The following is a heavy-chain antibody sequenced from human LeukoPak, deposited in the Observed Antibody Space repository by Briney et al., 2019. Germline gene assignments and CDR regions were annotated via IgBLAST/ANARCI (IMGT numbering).Heavy chain of an antibody. J-gene: IGHJ4*02. CDR1: GGTFSSYT. D-gene: IGHD3-3*02. CDR3: VNANAFQRYYFDY. V-gene: IGHV1-69*02. CDR2: IIPILGIA. Sequence: ASVKVSCKASGGTFSSYTISWVRQAPGQGLEWMGRIIPILGIANSAQKFQGRVTITADKSTSTAYMELSSLRSEDTAVYYCVNANAFQRYYFDYWGQGTLVTVSS.